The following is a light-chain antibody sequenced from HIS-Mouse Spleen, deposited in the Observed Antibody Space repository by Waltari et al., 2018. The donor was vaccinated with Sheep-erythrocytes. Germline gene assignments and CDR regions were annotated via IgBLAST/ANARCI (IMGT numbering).Light chain of an antibody. V-gene: IGLV2-23*01. J-gene: IGLJ3*02. CDR3: CSYAGSSTPWV. CDR2: EGS. CDR1: SSDVGSSNL. Sequence: QSALTQPASVSGSPGQSLTISCTGPSSDVGSSNLFPWYQQPPGKAPKLMIYEGSKRPSGVSNRFSGSKSGNTASLTISGLQAEDEADYYCCSYAGSSTPWVFGGGTKLTVL.